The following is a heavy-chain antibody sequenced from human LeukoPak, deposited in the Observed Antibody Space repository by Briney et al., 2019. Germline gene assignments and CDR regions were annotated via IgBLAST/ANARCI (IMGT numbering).Heavy chain of an antibody. CDR1: GYTFTGYY. V-gene: IGHV1-2*02. J-gene: IGHJ6*02. CDR2: INPNSGGT. Sequence: ASVKVSCKASGYTFTGYYMHWVRQAPGQGLEWMGWINPNSGGTNYAQKFQGRDTMTRDTSISTAYMELSRLRSDDTAVYYCARDPSGSYYIYGMDVWGQGTTVTVSS. CDR3: ARDPSGSYYIYGMDV. D-gene: IGHD3-10*01.